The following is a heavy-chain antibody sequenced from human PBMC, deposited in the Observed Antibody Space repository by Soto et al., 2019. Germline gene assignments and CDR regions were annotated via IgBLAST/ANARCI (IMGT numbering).Heavy chain of an antibody. CDR1: GVSISSGGYY. Sequence: TLSLTCPVSGVSISSGGYYWNWIRQHPGKGLEWIGYTYYSENTYYNPSLNSRITISADTSKNQFSLKLSSVTAADTAVYYCARLSSSGWPIDSWGQGTLVTVYS. CDR3: ARLSSSGWPIDS. J-gene: IGHJ4*02. D-gene: IGHD6-19*01. CDR2: TYYSENT. V-gene: IGHV4-31*03.